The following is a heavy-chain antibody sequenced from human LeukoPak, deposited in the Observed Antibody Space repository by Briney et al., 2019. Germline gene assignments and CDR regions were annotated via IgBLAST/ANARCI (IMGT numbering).Heavy chain of an antibody. CDR2: ITDSGGDT. CDR1: GFTFSNYA. CDR3: AKGSRGNRLDYFDH. D-gene: IGHD2-15*01. Sequence: RGSPSPSCAASGFTFSNYAMSWVRQAPGKGLEWVSAITDSGGDTYHADSVKGRFTISRDNSKNTLYLQTNSLRAEDTAIYYCAKGSRGNRLDYFDHWGQGTLVTVSS. J-gene: IGHJ4*02. V-gene: IGHV3-23*01.